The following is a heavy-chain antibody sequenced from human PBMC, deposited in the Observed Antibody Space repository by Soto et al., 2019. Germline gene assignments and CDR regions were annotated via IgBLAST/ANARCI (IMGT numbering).Heavy chain of an antibody. Sequence: PSETLSLTCAVYGGSFRGYYWRWIRQPPGKGLEWIGEINHSGSTNYNPSLKSRVTISVDTSKNQFSLKLSSVTAADTAVYYCARALNYDFWSGYPQRYYYYGMDVWGQGTTVTVSS. CDR1: GGSFRGYY. CDR3: ARALNYDFWSGYPQRYYYYGMDV. J-gene: IGHJ6*02. CDR2: INHSGST. D-gene: IGHD3-3*01. V-gene: IGHV4-34*01.